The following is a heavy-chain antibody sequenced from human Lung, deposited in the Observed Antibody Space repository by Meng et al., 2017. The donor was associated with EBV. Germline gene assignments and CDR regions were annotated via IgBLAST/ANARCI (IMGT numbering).Heavy chain of an antibody. D-gene: IGHD6-19*01. V-gene: IGHV7-4-1*02. J-gene: IGHJ4*02. CDR3: GTLKYTSGFYGPAY. Sequence: QVEMVQSGVELKKPGASLKGACNASGDTFTRYPMNWVRQAPGQGLEWMGWISTNTGNPTYAQGFTGRFVFSVDTSVSTAYLQISSLKAEDTAVYYCGTLKYTSGFYGPAYWGQGALVTVSS. CDR2: ISTNTGNP. CDR1: GDTFTRYP.